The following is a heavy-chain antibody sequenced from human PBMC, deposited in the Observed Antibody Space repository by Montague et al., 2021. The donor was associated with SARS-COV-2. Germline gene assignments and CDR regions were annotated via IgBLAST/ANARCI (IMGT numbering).Heavy chain of an antibody. CDR2: ISHGGST. CDR3: ARDSRTDFDWLFPDSGSYYYYMDV. V-gene: IGHV4-34*01. Sequence: SETLSLTCAVFNGSLSSFYWNWIRQPPGKGLEWIGEISHGGSTYYNSSLKSRLTISVDTSKNQFSLKLSSVTAADTAVYYCARDSRTDFDWLFPDSGSYYYYMDVWGKGTTVTVSS. CDR1: NGSLSSFY. D-gene: IGHD3-9*01. J-gene: IGHJ6*03.